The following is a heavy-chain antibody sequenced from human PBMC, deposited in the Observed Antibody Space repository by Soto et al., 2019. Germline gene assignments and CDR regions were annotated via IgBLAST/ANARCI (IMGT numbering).Heavy chain of an antibody. V-gene: IGHV4-59*01. D-gene: IGHD3-3*01. J-gene: IGHJ4*02. Sequence: QVELQESGPGLVRPSETLSLACAVSGGSISRYYWNWIRQPPGKGLEWIGYIYYTGSTNYHPSLKSRVTISLDTSKIQFSLKLNSVTAADTAVYYCARSPYDFWTGYTFDSWGQGTLVTVYS. CDR2: IYYTGST. CDR3: ARSPYDFWTGYTFDS. CDR1: GGSISRYY.